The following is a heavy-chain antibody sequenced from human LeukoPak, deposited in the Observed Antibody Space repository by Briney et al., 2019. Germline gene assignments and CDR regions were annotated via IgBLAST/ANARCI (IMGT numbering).Heavy chain of an antibody. CDR3: ASLIDY. CDR2: LTGDGNT. CDR1: GFIFSNYA. Sequence: PGGSLRLSCAASGFIFSNYAMTWVRQAPGKGLEWVSVLTGDGNTYYADSVKGRFTNSRDDSKNTLFLQMNSLRAEDTAVYYCASLIDYWGQGTLVTVSS. V-gene: IGHV3-23*01. J-gene: IGHJ4*02.